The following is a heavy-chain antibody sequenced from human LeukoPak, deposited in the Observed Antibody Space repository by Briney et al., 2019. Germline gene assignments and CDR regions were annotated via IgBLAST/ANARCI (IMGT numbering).Heavy chain of an antibody. CDR2: INHSGST. Sequence: KPSETLSLTCAAYDGSFSGYYWSWIRQPPGKGLEWIGEINHSGSTNYNPSLKSRVTISVDTSKNQFSLKLSSVTAADTAVYYCARRPGYSSGWYVYMDVWGKGTTVTISS. CDR1: DGSFSGYY. D-gene: IGHD6-19*01. V-gene: IGHV4-34*01. CDR3: ARRPGYSSGWYVYMDV. J-gene: IGHJ6*03.